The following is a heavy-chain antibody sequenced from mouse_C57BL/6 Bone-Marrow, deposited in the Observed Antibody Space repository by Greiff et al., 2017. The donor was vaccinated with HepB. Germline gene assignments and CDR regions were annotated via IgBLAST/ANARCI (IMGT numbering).Heavy chain of an antibody. CDR1: GYTFTSYW. J-gene: IGHJ4*01. V-gene: IGHV1-59*01. CDR2: IDPSDSYT. Sequence: QVQLQQPGAELVRPGTSVKLSCKASGYTFTSYWMHWVKQRPGQGLEWIGVIDPSDSYTNYNQKFKGKATLTVDTSSSTAYMQLSSLTSEDSAVYYCARPTVVDAMDYWGQGTSVTVSS. D-gene: IGHD1-1*01. CDR3: ARPTVVDAMDY.